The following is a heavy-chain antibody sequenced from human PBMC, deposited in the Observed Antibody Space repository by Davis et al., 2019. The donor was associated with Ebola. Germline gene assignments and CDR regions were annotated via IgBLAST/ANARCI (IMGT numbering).Heavy chain of an antibody. V-gene: IGHV3-23*01. D-gene: IGHD3-3*01. Sequence: GESLKISCVTSGFTFSSSAMNWVRQAPGKGLEWVSAISGSGGSTYYADSVKGRFTISRDNSKNTLYLQMNSLRAEDTAVYYCASGDDEWLFNAFDIWGQGTMVTVSS. J-gene: IGHJ3*02. CDR1: GFTFSSSA. CDR3: ASGDDEWLFNAFDI. CDR2: ISGSGGST.